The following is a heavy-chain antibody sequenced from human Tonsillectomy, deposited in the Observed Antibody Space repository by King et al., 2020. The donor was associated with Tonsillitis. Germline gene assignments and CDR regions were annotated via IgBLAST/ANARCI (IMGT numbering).Heavy chain of an antibody. V-gene: IGHV1-18*01. CDR2: ISAYNGHT. Sequence: QLVQSGAEVKKPGASVKVSCKASGYTFNSYGISWVRQAPGQGLEWMGWISAYNGHTNYAQKFQGRVTMTTDTSTNTAYMELRSLRSDDTAVFYCARDTVSSGWCPFDYWGQGTLVTVFS. CDR1: GYTFNSYG. CDR3: ARDTVSSGWCPFDY. D-gene: IGHD6-19*01. J-gene: IGHJ4*02.